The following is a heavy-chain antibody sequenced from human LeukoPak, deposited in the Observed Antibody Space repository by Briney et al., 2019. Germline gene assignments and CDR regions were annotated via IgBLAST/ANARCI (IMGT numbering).Heavy chain of an antibody. CDR1: GFTFSNAW. V-gene: IGHV3-15*01. Sequence: PGGSLRLSCAASGFTFSNAWMSWVRQAPGKGLEWVGRIKSKTDGGTTDYAAPVKGRFTISRDDSKNTLYLQMNSLKTEDTAVYYCTTDPPGYSGSYYDYWGQGTLVTVSS. CDR3: TTDPPGYSGSYYDY. J-gene: IGHJ4*02. CDR2: IKSKTDGGTT. D-gene: IGHD1-26*01.